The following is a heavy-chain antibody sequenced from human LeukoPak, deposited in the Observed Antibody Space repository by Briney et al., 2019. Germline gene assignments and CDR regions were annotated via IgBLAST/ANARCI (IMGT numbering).Heavy chain of an antibody. V-gene: IGHV4-59*01. D-gene: IGHD3-10*01. CDR1: GGSISSYY. CDR2: IYYSGST. CDR3: ARLGIYGSGRDYFDY. J-gene: IGHJ4*02. Sequence: PSETLSLTCTVSGGSISSYYGSWIRQPPGKGLEWIGYIYYSGSTNYNPSLKSRVTISVDTSKNQFSLKLSSVTAADTAVYYCARLGIYGSGRDYFDYWGQGTLVTVSS.